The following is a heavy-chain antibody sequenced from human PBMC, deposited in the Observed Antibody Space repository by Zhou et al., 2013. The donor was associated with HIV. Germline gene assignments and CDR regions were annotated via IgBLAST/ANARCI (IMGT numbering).Heavy chain of an antibody. CDR3: ARDISPYYYDSSGYSLDAFDI. D-gene: IGHD3-22*01. CDR1: GYTFTSYG. J-gene: IGHJ3*02. CDR2: ISAYNGNT. Sequence: QVQLVQSGAEVKKPGASVKVSCKASGYTFTSYGISWVRQAPGQGPEWMGWISAYNGNTNYAQKLQGRVTMTTDTSTSTAYMELRSLRSDDTAVYYCARDISPYYYDSSGYSLDAFDIWGQGTMVTVSS. V-gene: IGHV1-18*01.